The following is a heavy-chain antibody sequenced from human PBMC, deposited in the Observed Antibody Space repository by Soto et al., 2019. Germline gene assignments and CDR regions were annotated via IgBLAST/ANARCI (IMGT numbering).Heavy chain of an antibody. D-gene: IGHD6-19*01. J-gene: IGHJ5*02. V-gene: IGHV4-4*07. CDR2: IYFSGSF. CDR3: ASGHSSGWPTNWFDP. CDR1: GGSITSDY. Sequence: SETLSLTCTVSGGSITSDYWSWIRQPAGKGLEWLGRIYFSGSFNYNPSLKGRVTMSIDRSKNQVSLKLTSVTAADTAVYYCASGHSSGWPTNWFDPWGQGTLVTVSS.